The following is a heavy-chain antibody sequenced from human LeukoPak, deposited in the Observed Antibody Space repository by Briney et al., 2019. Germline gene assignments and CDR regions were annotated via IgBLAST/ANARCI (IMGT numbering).Heavy chain of an antibody. D-gene: IGHD2-2*02. CDR2: IIPILGVA. J-gene: IGHJ4*02. CDR3: AINIPPAHCSSTSCYTGDY. CDR1: GGTFSSYT. V-gene: IGHV1-69*02. Sequence: SVKVSCKASGGTFSSYTISWVRQAPGQGLEWMGRIIPILGVANYAQKFQGRVTITADKSTSTAYMELSSLRSEDTAVYYCAINIPPAHCSSTSCYTGDYWGQGTLVTVSS.